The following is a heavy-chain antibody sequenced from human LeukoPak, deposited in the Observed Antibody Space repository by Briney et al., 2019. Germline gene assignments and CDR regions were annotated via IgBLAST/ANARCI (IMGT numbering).Heavy chain of an antibody. CDR2: IYYSGST. Sequence: SETLSLTCTVSGGSIGSSSYYWGWIRQPPGKGLEWIGSIYYSGSTYYNPSLKSRVTISVDTSKNQFALKLSSVTAADTAVYYCARAFRMYALHNWFDPWGQGTLVTVSS. CDR1: GGSIGSSSYY. V-gene: IGHV4-39*06. J-gene: IGHJ5*02. CDR3: ARAFRMYALHNWFDP. D-gene: IGHD2-8*01.